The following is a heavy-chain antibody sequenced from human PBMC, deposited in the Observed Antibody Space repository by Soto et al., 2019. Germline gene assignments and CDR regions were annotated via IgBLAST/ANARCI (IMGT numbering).Heavy chain of an antibody. V-gene: IGHV4-30-4*01. Sequence: PSETLSLTCTVSGASISSSADYWSWVRQPPGKGLEWIGYIFHSGSAYYNPSLKSRVTISVDTSKNQFSLKLTSVTAADTAVFYCARYTFGHDREYHYAMDVWGQGTTVTVSS. CDR1: GASISSSADY. CDR3: ARYTFGHDREYHYAMDV. D-gene: IGHD3-10*02. CDR2: IFHSGSA. J-gene: IGHJ6*02.